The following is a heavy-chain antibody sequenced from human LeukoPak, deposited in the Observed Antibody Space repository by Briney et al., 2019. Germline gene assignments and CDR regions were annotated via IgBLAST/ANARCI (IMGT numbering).Heavy chain of an antibody. Sequence: ASVKVSCKASGYTFTGYYMHWVRQAPGQGLEWMGWISAYNGNTNYAQKLQGRDTMTTDTSTSTAYMELRSLRSDDTAVYYCARDRAMVRGVYWFDPWGQGTLVTVSS. CDR1: GYTFTGYY. V-gene: IGHV1-18*04. CDR2: ISAYNGNT. J-gene: IGHJ5*02. CDR3: ARDRAMVRGVYWFDP. D-gene: IGHD3-10*01.